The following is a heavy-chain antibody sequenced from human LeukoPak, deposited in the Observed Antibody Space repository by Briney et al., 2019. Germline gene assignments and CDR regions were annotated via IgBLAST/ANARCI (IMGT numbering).Heavy chain of an antibody. CDR3: ARAPYYDFWSSYPTKLRANWFDP. CDR2: INHSGST. Sequence: SETLSLTCAVYGGSFSGHYWSWIRQPPGKGLEWIGEINHSGSTNYNPSLKSRVTISVDTSKNQFSLKLSSVTAADTAVYYCARAPYYDFWSSYPTKLRANWFDPWGQGTLVTVSP. V-gene: IGHV4-34*01. D-gene: IGHD3-3*01. J-gene: IGHJ5*02. CDR1: GGSFSGHY.